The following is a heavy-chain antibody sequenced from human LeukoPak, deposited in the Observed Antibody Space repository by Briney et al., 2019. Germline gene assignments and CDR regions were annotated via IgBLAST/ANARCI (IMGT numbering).Heavy chain of an antibody. V-gene: IGHV5-51*01. CDR3: ARHRAIGVRGVPWVGPNWFDP. Sequence: GESLKISCKGSGYRFTSYWIGWVRQMPGKGLEWMGIIYPGGSDTRYSPSFQGQVTISADKSISTAYLQWSSLEASDTAMYYCARHRAIGVRGVPWVGPNWFDPWGQGTLVTVSS. CDR2: IYPGGSDT. CDR1: GYRFTSYW. D-gene: IGHD3-10*01. J-gene: IGHJ5*02.